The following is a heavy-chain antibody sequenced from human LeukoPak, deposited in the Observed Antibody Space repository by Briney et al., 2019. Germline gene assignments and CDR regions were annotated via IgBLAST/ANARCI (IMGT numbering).Heavy chain of an antibody. D-gene: IGHD4-17*01. CDR1: GGSVTSTNW. CDR3: AGGRHYGDPRSDP. V-gene: IGHV4-4*02. CDR2: IYDNGNT. J-gene: IGHJ5*02. Sequence: PSETLSLTCDVSGGSVTSTNWWTWVRQPPGKGLEWIGDIYDNGNTNFNPSLRSRVTISVDTSKNQFSLKLSSVTAADTAVYYCAGGRHYGDPRSDPWGQGTLVTVSS.